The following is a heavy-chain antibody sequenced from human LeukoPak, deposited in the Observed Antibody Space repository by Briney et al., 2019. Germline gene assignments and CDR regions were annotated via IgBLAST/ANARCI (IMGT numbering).Heavy chain of an antibody. CDR2: IIPIFGTA. Sequence: SVKVSCKASGGTFSSYAISWVRQAPGQGLEWMGGIIPIFGTANYAQKFQGRVTMTADESTSTAYMELSSLRSEDTAVYYCARGGAPDIVVLPAAIPYYYYYMDVWGKGTTVTVSS. V-gene: IGHV1-69*01. CDR1: GGTFSSYA. J-gene: IGHJ6*03. CDR3: ARGGAPDIVVLPAAIPYYYYYMDV. D-gene: IGHD2-2*01.